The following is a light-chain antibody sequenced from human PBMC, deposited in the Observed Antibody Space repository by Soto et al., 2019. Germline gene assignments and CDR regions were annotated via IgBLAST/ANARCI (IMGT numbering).Light chain of an antibody. Sequence: IQMTQYTSTLSASVGDRVTITCRASQSISSWLAWYQQKPGKAPKLLIYKASSLESGVPSRFSGSGSGTEFTLTISSLQPDDFATYYCQQYNSYSTFGQGTKVAIK. V-gene: IGKV1-5*03. J-gene: IGKJ1*01. CDR2: KAS. CDR1: QSISSW. CDR3: QQYNSYST.